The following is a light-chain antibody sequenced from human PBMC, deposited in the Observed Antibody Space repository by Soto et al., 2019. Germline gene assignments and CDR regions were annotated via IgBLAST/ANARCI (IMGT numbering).Light chain of an antibody. CDR1: KSLVYSDGNTH. CDR3: TQGTHWPRT. V-gene: IGKV2-30*01. J-gene: IGKJ1*01. CDR2: RVS. Sequence: DVVLTQSPLSLPVNFGQPASISCRSSKSLVYSDGNTHLSWFHQRPGQSPRRLIYRVSSRDSGVPDRFSGSGSGTDFPLEISRVEAEDVGIYFCTQGTHWPRTFGQGTTVEVK.